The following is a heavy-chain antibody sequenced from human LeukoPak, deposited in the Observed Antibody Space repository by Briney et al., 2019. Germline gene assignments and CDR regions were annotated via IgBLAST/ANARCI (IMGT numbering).Heavy chain of an antibody. CDR3: AIRSCSGGSCYQDMGD. Sequence: SVKVSCKASGGTFSSYAISWVRQAPGQGLEWMGGIIPIFGTANYAQKFQGRVTITADESTSTAYMELSSLRSEDTAVYYCAIRSCSGGSCYQDMGDWGQGTLVAVSS. CDR2: IIPIFGTA. J-gene: IGHJ4*02. D-gene: IGHD2-15*01. CDR1: GGTFSSYA. V-gene: IGHV1-69*13.